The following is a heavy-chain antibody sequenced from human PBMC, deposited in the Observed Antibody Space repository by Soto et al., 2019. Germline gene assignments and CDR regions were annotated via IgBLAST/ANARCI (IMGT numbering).Heavy chain of an antibody. CDR1: GGSISSGGYY. CDR3: ARGREVAAAGTNYYYYGMDV. J-gene: IGHJ6*02. CDR2: INHSGST. Sequence: SETLSLTCTVSGGSISSGGYYWSWIRQPPGKGLERIGEINHSGSTNYNPSLKSRVTISVDTSKNQFSLKLSSVTAADTAVYYCARGREVAAAGTNYYYYGMDVWGQGTTVPSP. D-gene: IGHD6-13*01. V-gene: IGHV4-39*07.